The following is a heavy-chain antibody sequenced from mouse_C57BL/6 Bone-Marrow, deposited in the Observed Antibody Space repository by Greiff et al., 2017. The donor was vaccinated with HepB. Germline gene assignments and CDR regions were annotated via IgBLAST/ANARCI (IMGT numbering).Heavy chain of an antibody. V-gene: IGHV2-2*01. CDR1: GFSLTSYG. Sequence: VKLVESGPGLVQPSQSLSITCTVSGFSLTSYGVHWVRQSPGKGLEWLGVIWSGGSTDYNAAFISRLSISKDNSKSQVFFKMNSLQADDTAIYYCARNWRGLLREYAMDYWGQGTSVTVSS. CDR2: IWSGGST. D-gene: IGHD1-1*01. CDR3: ARNWRGLLREYAMDY. J-gene: IGHJ4*01.